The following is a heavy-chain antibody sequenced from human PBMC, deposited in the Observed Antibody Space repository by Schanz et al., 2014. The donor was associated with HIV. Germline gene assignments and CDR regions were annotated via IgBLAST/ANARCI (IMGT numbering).Heavy chain of an antibody. CDR2: INQDKSDK. V-gene: IGHV3-7*03. CDR3: AKDMGRQPEYFQH. CDR1: GFAFSSSW. Sequence: EVQLVESGGGLVQPGKSLRLSCAASGFAFSSSWMHWVRQTPGKGLEWVAHINQDKSDKRYLYSVRGRFTVSRDNAKNSLYLQMNSLRVEDTALYYCAKDMGRQPEYFQHWGQGTLVTVSS. J-gene: IGHJ1*01. D-gene: IGHD3-10*01.